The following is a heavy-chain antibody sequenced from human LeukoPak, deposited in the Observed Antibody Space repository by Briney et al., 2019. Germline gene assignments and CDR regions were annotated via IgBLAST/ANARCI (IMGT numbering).Heavy chain of an antibody. V-gene: IGHV1-2*02. D-gene: IGHD3-22*01. J-gene: IGHJ4*02. Sequence: ASVKVSCKASGYTFTGYYMHWVRQAPGQGLEWMGWINPNSGGTNYAQKFQGRVTMTRDTSISTAYMELSRLRSEDTAVYYCARGGQMSYYYDSSGYYPKLPNWGQGTLVTVSS. CDR3: ARGGQMSYYYDSSGYYPKLPN. CDR1: GYTFTGYY. CDR2: INPNSGGT.